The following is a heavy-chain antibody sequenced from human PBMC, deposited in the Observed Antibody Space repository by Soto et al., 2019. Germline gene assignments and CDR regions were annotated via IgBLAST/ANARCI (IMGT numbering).Heavy chain of an antibody. Sequence: EVQLLESGGGLVQPGGSLRLSCAASGFTFSNYAMAWARQAPGTGLEWVSSIGRLGGGTHYADSVWGRFTISRDDSKRMVYLQMSNLRGDDTAIYYCAKRSVTNTFYFDNWGQGTLVTVSS. CDR1: GFTFSNYA. CDR3: AKRSVTNTFYFDN. J-gene: IGHJ4*02. CDR2: IGRLGGGT. V-gene: IGHV3-23*01. D-gene: IGHD4-17*01.